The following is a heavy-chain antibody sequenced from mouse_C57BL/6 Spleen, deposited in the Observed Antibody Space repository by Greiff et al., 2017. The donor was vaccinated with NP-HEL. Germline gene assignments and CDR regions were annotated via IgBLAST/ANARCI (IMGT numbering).Heavy chain of an antibody. V-gene: IGHV1-55*01. CDR3: ARSGIYYGYDGAMDY. CDR2: IYPGSGST. J-gene: IGHJ4*01. D-gene: IGHD2-2*01. Sequence: QVQLQQPGAELVKPGASVKMSCKASGYTFTSYWITWVKQRPGQGLEWIGDIYPGSGSTNYNEKFKSKATLTVDTSSSTAYMQLSSLTSEDSAVYYCARSGIYYGYDGAMDYWGQGTSVTVSS. CDR1: GYTFTSYW.